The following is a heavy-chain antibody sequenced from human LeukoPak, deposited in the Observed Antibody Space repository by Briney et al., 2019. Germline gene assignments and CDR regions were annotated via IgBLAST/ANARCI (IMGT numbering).Heavy chain of an antibody. D-gene: IGHD4-17*01. CDR2: IYYANT. V-gene: IGHV4-59*12. CDR3: ARVVGDGDYYFDY. CDR1: GGSISSYY. Sequence: PSETLSLTCSVSGGSISSYYWSWIRQPPGKGLEWIGYIYYANTNYNPSLKSRVTISVDTSKNRFSLKLTSVTAADTAVYYCARVVGDGDYYFDYWGQGTLVTVSS. J-gene: IGHJ4*02.